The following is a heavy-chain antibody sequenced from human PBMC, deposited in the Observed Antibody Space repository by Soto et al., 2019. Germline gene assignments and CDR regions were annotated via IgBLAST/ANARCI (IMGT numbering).Heavy chain of an antibody. J-gene: IGHJ5*01. CDR2: IKFDGSVK. Sequence: GGSLRLSCAASGFTFSDYWMSWVRQAPGKGPEWVANIKFDGSVKQYVDSVRGRFTISRDNSKNSLFLQMNSLAAADTAVYYCVKDGGYCSSSRCYAPRNHCFDSWGQGTLVTVSS. D-gene: IGHD2-2*01. CDR3: VKDGGYCSSSRCYAPRNHCFDS. CDR1: GFTFSDYW. V-gene: IGHV3-7*03.